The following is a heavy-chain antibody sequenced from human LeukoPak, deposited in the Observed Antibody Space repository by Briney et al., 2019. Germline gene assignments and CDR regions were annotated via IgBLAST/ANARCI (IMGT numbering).Heavy chain of an antibody. CDR1: GFTFSSYG. V-gene: IGHV3-33*01. CDR2: IWYDGSNK. J-gene: IGHJ4*02. Sequence: PGGSLRLSCAASGFTFSSYGMHWVRQAPGKGLEWVAVIWYDGSNKYYADPVKGRFTISRDNSKNTLFLQMNSLRAEDTAVYYCARCAERIHDPENYFDYWGQGTLVTVSS. CDR3: ARCAERIHDPENYFDY. D-gene: IGHD1-1*01.